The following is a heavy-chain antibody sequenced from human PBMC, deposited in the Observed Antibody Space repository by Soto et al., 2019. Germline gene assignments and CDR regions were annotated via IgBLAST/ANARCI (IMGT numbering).Heavy chain of an antibody. D-gene: IGHD6-13*01. CDR1: GGSISSGGYS. CDR3: AVIAAGSNFDY. Sequence: TLSLTCAVSGGSISSGGYSWVWIRHPPGKGLEWIGYIYHSGSTYYNPSLKSRVTISVDRSKNQFSLKLSSVTAADTAVYYCAVIAAGSNFDYWGQGTLVTVSS. CDR2: IYHSGST. V-gene: IGHV4-30-2*01. J-gene: IGHJ4*02.